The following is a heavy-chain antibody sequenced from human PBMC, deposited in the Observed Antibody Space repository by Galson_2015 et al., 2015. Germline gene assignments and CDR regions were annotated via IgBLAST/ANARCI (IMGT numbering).Heavy chain of an antibody. CDR1: GFTFSSYW. D-gene: IGHD3-22*01. V-gene: IGHV3-7*01. CDR2: IKQDGSEK. J-gene: IGHJ3*02. Sequence: SLRLSCAASGFTFSSYWMSWVRQAPGKGLEWVANIKQDGSEKYYVDSVKGRFTISRDNAKNSLYLQMNSLRAEDTAVYYCARRHLYDSSGYYYSKNGDAFDIWGQGTMVTVSS. CDR3: ARRHLYDSSGYYYSKNGDAFDI.